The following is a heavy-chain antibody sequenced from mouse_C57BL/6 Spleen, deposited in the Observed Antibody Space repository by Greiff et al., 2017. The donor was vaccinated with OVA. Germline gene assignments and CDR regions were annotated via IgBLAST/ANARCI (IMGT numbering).Heavy chain of an antibody. D-gene: IGHD3-2*02. V-gene: IGHV1-50*01. Sequence: QVQLQQSGAELVKPGASVKLSCKASGYTFTSYWMQWVKQRPGQGLEWIGEIDPSDSYTNYNQKFKGKATLTVDTSSSTAYMQLSSLTSEDSAVYYCARNGWTGASSGPWFAYWGQGTLVTVSA. CDR3: ARNGWTGASSGPWFAY. J-gene: IGHJ3*01. CDR1: GYTFTSYW. CDR2: IDPSDSYT.